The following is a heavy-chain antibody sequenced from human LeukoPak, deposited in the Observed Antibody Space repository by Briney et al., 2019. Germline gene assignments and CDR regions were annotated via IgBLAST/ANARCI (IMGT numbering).Heavy chain of an antibody. D-gene: IGHD1-1*01. CDR2: ISATASNT. CDR3: AKDWYNSLNYFDY. CDR1: GFTFSSYA. V-gene: IGHV3-23*01. J-gene: IGHJ4*02. Sequence: GGSLRLSCAASGFTFSSYAMSWVRQAPGKGLEWVSAISATASNTYYADSVKGRFTISRDNSKSTLYLQMNSLRVDDAAVYYCAKDWYNSLNYFDYWGQGSLVTVSS.